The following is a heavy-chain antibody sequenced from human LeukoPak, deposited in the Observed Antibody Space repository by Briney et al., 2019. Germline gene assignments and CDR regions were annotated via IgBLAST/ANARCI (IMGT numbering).Heavy chain of an antibody. J-gene: IGHJ5*02. V-gene: IGHV4-34*01. CDR3: ARRRYSSDLTGFDP. D-gene: IGHD6-19*01. CDR1: GGSFSGYY. CDR2: INHSGST. Sequence: SETLSLTCAVYGGSFSGYYWSWIRQPPGKGLEWFGEINHSGSTNYNPSLKSRVTISVDTSKNQFSLKLSSVTAADTAVYYCARRRYSSDLTGFDPWGQGTLVTVSS.